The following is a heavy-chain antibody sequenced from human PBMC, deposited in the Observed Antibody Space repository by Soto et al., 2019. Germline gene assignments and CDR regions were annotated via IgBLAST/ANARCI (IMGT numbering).Heavy chain of an antibody. V-gene: IGHV1-69*01. Sequence: QVQLVQSGAEVKKPGSSVKVSCKASGGTYSSYAISWVRQAPGQGLEWMGGIIPIFGTANYAQKFQGRVTITADESTSTAYMELSSLRSEDTAVYYCARDRHIVVVTADYYYYGMDVWGQGTTVPVSS. J-gene: IGHJ6*02. D-gene: IGHD2-21*02. CDR3: ARDRHIVVVTADYYYYGMDV. CDR1: GGTYSSYA. CDR2: IIPIFGTA.